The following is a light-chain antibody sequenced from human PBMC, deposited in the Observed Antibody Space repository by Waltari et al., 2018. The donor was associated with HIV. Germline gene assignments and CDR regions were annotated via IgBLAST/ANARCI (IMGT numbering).Light chain of an antibody. J-gene: IGLJ2*01. CDR2: DTN. CDR3: GTWDSSLSAVV. CDR1: SSNIGNNY. Sequence: QSVLTQPPSVSAAPGQKVTIPCSGSSSNIGNNYVSWYQQLPGTAPNLRSYDTNKRPSGIPDLFSGPKSGTSATLGITGLQTGDEADYYCGTWDSSLSAVVFGGGTKLTVL. V-gene: IGLV1-51*01.